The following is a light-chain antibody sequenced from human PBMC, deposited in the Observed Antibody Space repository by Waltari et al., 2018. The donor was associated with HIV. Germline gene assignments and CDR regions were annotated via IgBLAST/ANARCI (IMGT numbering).Light chain of an antibody. Sequence: QSALTQPASVSGSPGPSITISCTGSSSDVGSYKHVSWYQQHPGQAPRLRIYEVSKRASGVSNRYSASKSGKAASLTVSGRRAEDEADYYCSSYAGSSTFGIFVGGTKLTVL. V-gene: IGLV2-23*02. J-gene: IGLJ2*01. CDR1: SSDVGSYKH. CDR3: SSYAGSSTFGI. CDR2: EVS.